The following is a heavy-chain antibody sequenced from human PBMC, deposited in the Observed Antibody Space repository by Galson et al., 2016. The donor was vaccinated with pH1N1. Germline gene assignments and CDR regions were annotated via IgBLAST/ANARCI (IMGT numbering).Heavy chain of an antibody. CDR2: IYYNGHT. Sequence: SETLSLTCSVSGVSISGYYWGWIRQSPGKGLDYVRYIYYNGHTNYSPSLKSRVTMSLDMSKNQFSLKLTSVTAADTAVYFCARSGSRYGSVAFDMWGQGTTVTVSS. CDR1: GVSISGYY. J-gene: IGHJ3*02. CDR3: ARSGSRYGSVAFDM. V-gene: IGHV4-59*01. D-gene: IGHD5-18*01.